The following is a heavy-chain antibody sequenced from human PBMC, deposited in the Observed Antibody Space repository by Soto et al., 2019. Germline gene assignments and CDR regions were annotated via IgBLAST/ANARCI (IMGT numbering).Heavy chain of an antibody. V-gene: IGHV4-59*08. CDR3: ARSQVLLWFGETHNWFDP. Sequence: PSETLSLTCTVSGGSISSYYWSWIRQPPGKGLEWIGYIYYSGSTNYNPSLKSRVTISVDTSKNQFSLKLSSVTAADTAVYYSARSQVLLWFGETHNWFDPWGQGTLVTVSS. CDR1: GGSISSYY. D-gene: IGHD3-10*01. J-gene: IGHJ5*02. CDR2: IYYSGST.